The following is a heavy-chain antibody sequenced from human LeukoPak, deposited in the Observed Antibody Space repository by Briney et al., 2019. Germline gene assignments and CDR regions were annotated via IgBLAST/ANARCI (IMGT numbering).Heavy chain of an antibody. CDR2: IGTAGDT. V-gene: IGHV3-13*01. CDR3: AKTPGDFYYYGSGSYYKDYYYYMDV. D-gene: IGHD3-10*01. J-gene: IGHJ6*03. Sequence: AGGSLRLSCAASGFTFSSYDMHWVRQATGKGLEWVSAIGTAGDTYCPGSVKGRFTISRENAKNSLYLQMNSLRAEDTAVYYCAKTPGDFYYYGSGSYYKDYYYYMDVWGKGTTVTVSS. CDR1: GFTFSSYD.